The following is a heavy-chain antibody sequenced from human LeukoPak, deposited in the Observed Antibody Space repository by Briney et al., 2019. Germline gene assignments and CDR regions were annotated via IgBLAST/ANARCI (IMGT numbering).Heavy chain of an antibody. V-gene: IGHV3-23*01. CDR1: GFTFSSYD. CDR2: IRPSGDNA. Sequence: GGSLRLSCAASGFTFSSYDMTWVRQAPGRGLEWGSSIRPSGDNAYYGDSVKCGFTISRENSKNKVHLQINNIRADTTAVYYCARVAGWHWFAPWGQGTLVTVSS. D-gene: IGHD6-19*01. J-gene: IGHJ5*02. CDR3: ARVAGWHWFAP.